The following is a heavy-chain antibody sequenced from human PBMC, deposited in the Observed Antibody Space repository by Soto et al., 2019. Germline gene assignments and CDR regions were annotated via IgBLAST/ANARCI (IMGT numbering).Heavy chain of an antibody. Sequence: SGESLKISCQGSGYRFTSYWIGWVRQMPGKGLEWMGIIYPGDSDTRYSPSFQGQVTISADKSISTAYLQWSSLKASDTAMYYCARHLPDTAMANYYYYGMDVWGQGTTVTVSS. D-gene: IGHD5-18*01. V-gene: IGHV5-51*01. CDR2: IYPGDSDT. CDR1: GYRFTSYW. J-gene: IGHJ6*02. CDR3: ARHLPDTAMANYYYYGMDV.